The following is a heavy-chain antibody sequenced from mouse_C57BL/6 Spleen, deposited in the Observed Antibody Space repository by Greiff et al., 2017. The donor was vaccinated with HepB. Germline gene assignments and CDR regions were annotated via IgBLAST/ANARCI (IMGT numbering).Heavy chain of an antibody. V-gene: IGHV1-64*01. CDR3: AITVVAKDWDFDV. CDR1: GYTFTSYW. J-gene: IGHJ1*03. CDR2: IHPNSGST. D-gene: IGHD1-1*01. Sequence: VQLQQPGAELVKPGASVKLSCKASGYTFTSYWMHWVKQRPGQGLEWIGMIHPNSGSTNYNEKFKSKATLTVDKSSSTAYMQLSSLTSEDSAVYYCAITVVAKDWDFDVWGTGTTVTVSS.